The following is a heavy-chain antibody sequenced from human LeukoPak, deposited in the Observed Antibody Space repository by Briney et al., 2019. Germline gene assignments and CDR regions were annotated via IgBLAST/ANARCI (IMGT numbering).Heavy chain of an antibody. J-gene: IGHJ4*02. Sequence: PGGSLRLSCAASGFTFDDYGMSWVRQAPGKGLEWVSGINWNGGSTGYADSVKGRFTNSRDNAKNSLYLQMNSLRAEDTAMYYCARDRGYSYAATDYWGQGTLVTVSS. CDR3: ARDRGYSYAATDY. CDR1: GFTFDDYG. D-gene: IGHD5-18*01. CDR2: INWNGGST. V-gene: IGHV3-20*04.